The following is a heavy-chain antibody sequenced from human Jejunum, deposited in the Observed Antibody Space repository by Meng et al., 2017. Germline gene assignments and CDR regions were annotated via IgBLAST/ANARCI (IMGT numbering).Heavy chain of an antibody. D-gene: IGHD1-26*01. CDR1: GLTFSGFW. CDR3: GSGGHCDH. V-gene: IGHV3-7*01. Sequence: GASLKISCAASGLTFSGFWMTWVRQTPEKGLEWVANINEHGSVTYYVDSVRGRFTISRDNAKNSLLLQMNSLRAEDTAVYYCGSGGHCDHWGQGALVTVSS. J-gene: IGHJ4*02. CDR2: INEHGSVT.